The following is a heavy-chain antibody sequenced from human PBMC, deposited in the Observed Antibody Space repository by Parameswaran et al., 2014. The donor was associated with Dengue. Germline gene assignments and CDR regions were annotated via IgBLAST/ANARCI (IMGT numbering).Heavy chain of an antibody. D-gene: IGHD3-10*01. J-gene: IGHJ6*03. Sequence: RWIRQPPGKGLEWVSYISTSGSLTYYADSVKGRFTISRDNAKNSLYLQMNSLRAEDTAVYYCARRCYYGSGSYNACYMDVWGKGTTVTVSS. V-gene: IGHV3-11*01. CDR2: ISTSGSLT. CDR3: ARRCYYGSGSYNACYMDV.